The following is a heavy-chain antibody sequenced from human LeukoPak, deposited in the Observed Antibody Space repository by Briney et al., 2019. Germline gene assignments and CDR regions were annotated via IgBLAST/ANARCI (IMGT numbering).Heavy chain of an antibody. CDR1: GGSISSYY. CDR2: IYYSGST. Sequence: SETLSLTCTVSGGSISSYYWSWIRQPPGKGLEWIGYIYYSGSTNYNPSLKSRVTISVDTSKNQFSLKLSSVTATDTAVYYCARGLMMAVAGRGEFHYWGQGTLVTVSS. CDR3: ARGLMMAVAGRGEFHY. D-gene: IGHD6-13*01. J-gene: IGHJ4*02. V-gene: IGHV4-59*01.